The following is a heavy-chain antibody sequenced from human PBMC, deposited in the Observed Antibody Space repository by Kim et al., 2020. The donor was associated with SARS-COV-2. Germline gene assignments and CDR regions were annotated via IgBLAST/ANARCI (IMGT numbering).Heavy chain of an antibody. Sequence: SETLSLTCTVSGGSISRGDYYWSWIRQPPGKGLEWIAYMYNDGSSYHNPSLKSRINISLDASRNQFSLKLSSVTTADTAVYYCARAHYDILTRYPFMDVWGQGTTVTVSS. CDR1: GGSISRGDYY. CDR3: ARAHYDILTRYPFMDV. D-gene: IGHD3-9*01. J-gene: IGHJ6*02. V-gene: IGHV4-30-4*01. CDR2: MYNDGSS.